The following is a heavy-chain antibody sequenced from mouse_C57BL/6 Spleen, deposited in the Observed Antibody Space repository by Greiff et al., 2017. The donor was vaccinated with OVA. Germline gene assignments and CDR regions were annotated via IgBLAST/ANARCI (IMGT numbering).Heavy chain of an antibody. J-gene: IGHJ3*01. CDR1: GFTFSDYG. CDR3: ASSNPAWFAY. V-gene: IGHV5-17*01. D-gene: IGHD6-1*01. CDR2: ISSGSSTI. Sequence: EVQLVESGGGLVKPGGSLKLSCAASGFTFSDYGMHWVRQAPEKGLEWVAYISSGSSTIYYADTVKGRFTISRDNAKNTLFLQMTSLRSEDTAMYYCASSNPAWFAYWGQGTLVTVSA.